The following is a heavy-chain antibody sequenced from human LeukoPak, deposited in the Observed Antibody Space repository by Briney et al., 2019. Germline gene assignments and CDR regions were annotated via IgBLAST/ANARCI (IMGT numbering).Heavy chain of an antibody. CDR2: ISWNSGSI. CDR1: GFTFDDYA. D-gene: IGHD5-12*01. CDR3: AKGGRAWFDP. V-gene: IGHV3-9*01. J-gene: IGHJ5*02. Sequence: GRSLRLSCAASGFTFDDYAMHWVRQAPGKGLEWVSGISWNSGSIGYADSVKGRFTISRDNAKNSLYLQMNSLRAEDTALYYCAKGGRAWFDPWGQGTLVTVSS.